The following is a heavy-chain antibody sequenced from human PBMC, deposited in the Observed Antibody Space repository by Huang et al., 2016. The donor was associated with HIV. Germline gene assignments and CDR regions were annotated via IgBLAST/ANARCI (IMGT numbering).Heavy chain of an antibody. Sequence: QIQLMQSGPELKQPGASVKVSCKASGYTFTSYGITWVRQAPGKGPEWMGWISGSSGDTEYAQKFKGRVTLTTDTSTNIAYMELRSLRSDDTAKYYCARDPKYHRIGYYRQRRGIDIWGQGTMVIVSS. CDR1: GYTFTSYG. D-gene: IGHD3-22*01. J-gene: IGHJ3*02. CDR2: ISGSSGDT. CDR3: ARDPKYHRIGYYRQRRGIDI. V-gene: IGHV1-18*01.